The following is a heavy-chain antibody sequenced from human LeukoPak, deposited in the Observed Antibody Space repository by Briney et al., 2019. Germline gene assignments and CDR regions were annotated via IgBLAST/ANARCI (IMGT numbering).Heavy chain of an antibody. CDR3: ARDPRIAVAGTDY. CDR1: GFTFSSYS. CDR2: IISSRSYI. V-gene: IGHV3-21*01. J-gene: IGHJ4*02. D-gene: IGHD6-19*01. Sequence: PGGSLRLSCAASGFTFSSYSMNWVPQAPGKGLEWVSYIISSRSYIYYADFLKGRFTISRDNAKNSLYLQMSSLRAEDTAVYYCARDPRIAVAGTDYWGQGTLVTVSS.